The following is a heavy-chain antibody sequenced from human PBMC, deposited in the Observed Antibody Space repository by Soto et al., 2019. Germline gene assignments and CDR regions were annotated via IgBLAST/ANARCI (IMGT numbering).Heavy chain of an antibody. CDR2: IIPIFGTA. CDR1: GGTFSSYA. V-gene: IGHV1-69*13. J-gene: IGHJ4*02. D-gene: IGHD3-22*01. CDR3: ARDRSRDANYYDSSGYLFDY. Sequence: GASVKVSCKASGGTFSSYAISWVRQAPGQGLKWMGGIIPIFGTANYAQKFQGRVTITADESTSTAYMELSSLRSEDTAVYYCARDRSRDANYYDSSGYLFDYWGQGTLVTVSS.